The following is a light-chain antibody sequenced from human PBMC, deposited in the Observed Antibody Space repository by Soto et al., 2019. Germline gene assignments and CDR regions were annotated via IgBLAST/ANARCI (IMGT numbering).Light chain of an antibody. Sequence: QSVLTQPRSVSGSPGQSVTISCTGTSSDVAAYNYVSWYQQHPGKAPKLLICDVSRRPSGVPDRFSGSKSGNTASLTISGLQAEDEADYYCSSFAGGNKLIFGGGTKLTVL. CDR3: SSFAGGNKLI. CDR2: DVS. CDR1: SSDVAAYNY. J-gene: IGLJ2*01. V-gene: IGLV2-11*01.